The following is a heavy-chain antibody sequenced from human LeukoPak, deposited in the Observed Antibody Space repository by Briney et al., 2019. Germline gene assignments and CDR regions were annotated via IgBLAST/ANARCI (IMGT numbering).Heavy chain of an antibody. V-gene: IGHV4-34*01. CDR1: GGSFSGYY. CDR2: IYHSGTT. CDR3: ARGLLGSTSSYFDY. D-gene: IGHD2-2*01. J-gene: IGHJ4*02. Sequence: PSETLSLTCAVYGGSFSGYYWSWVRQPTGKGLEWIGEIYHSGTTNYNPSLKSRVTISVDKSKNQFSLKLSSVTAADTAVYYCARGLLGSTSSYFDYWGQGTLVTVSS.